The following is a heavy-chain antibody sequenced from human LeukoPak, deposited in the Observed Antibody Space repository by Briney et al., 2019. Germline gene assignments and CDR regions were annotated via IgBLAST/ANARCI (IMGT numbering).Heavy chain of an antibody. J-gene: IGHJ5*02. V-gene: IGHV3-15*01. Sequence: GGSLRLSCAASGFTFSNAWMSWVRQAPGKGLEWVGHIKSKADGGTTDYAAPVKGRFTISRDDSKNTLYLQMNSLKTEDTAVYYCTTTGIAVAPGAWGQGTLVTVSS. CDR3: TTTGIAVAPGA. CDR2: IKSKADGGTT. D-gene: IGHD6-19*01. CDR1: GFTFSNAW.